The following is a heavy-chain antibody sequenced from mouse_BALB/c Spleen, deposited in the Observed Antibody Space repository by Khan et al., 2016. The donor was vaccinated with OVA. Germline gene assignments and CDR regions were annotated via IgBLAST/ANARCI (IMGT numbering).Heavy chain of an antibody. D-gene: IGHD2-1*01. V-gene: IGHV1S81*02. CDR2: INPSNGRT. J-gene: IGHJ2*01. CDR3: ARLLINFDY. Sequence: QVQLQQPGAELVNPGASVNLSCKASGYTLTSYWMHWVKQRPGQGLEWIGEINPSNGRTNYNEKFKSKATLTADKSSSTAYMQLSSPTSEDSAVYDCARLLINFDYWGQGTTLTVSS. CDR1: GYTLTSYW.